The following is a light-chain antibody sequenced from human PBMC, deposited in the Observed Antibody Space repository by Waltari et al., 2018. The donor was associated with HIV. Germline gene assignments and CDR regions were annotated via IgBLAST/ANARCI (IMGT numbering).Light chain of an antibody. J-gene: IGLJ3*02. CDR1: SSNLGSNY. Sequence: QSVLTQPPSASGTPGQRVTISCSGSSSNLGSNYVYWYQQLPGTAPKLLIYRNNQRPSGVPDRFSGSKSGTSASLAITGLQAEDEADYYCQSYDSSLSGSKVFGGGTKLTVL. V-gene: IGLV1-47*01. CDR2: RNN. CDR3: QSYDSSLSGSKV.